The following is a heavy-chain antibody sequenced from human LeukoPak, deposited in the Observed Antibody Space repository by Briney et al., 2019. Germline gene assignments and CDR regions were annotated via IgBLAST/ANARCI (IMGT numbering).Heavy chain of an antibody. CDR2: IIPIFGTA. Sequence: GASVKVSCKASGGTFSSYAISWVRQAPGQGLEWMGGIIPIFGTANYAQKFQGRVTITADKSTSTAYMELSSLRSEDTAVYYCADNYYDSSGYTLGAFDIWGQGTMVTVSS. CDR1: GGTFSSYA. CDR3: ADNYYDSSGYTLGAFDI. D-gene: IGHD3-22*01. V-gene: IGHV1-69*06. J-gene: IGHJ3*02.